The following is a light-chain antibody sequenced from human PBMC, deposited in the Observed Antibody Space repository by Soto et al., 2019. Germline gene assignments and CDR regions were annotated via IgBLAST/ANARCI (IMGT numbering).Light chain of an antibody. CDR2: GAS. CDR3: QQYGSSPWT. CDR1: RSVSSSY. J-gene: IGKJ1*01. V-gene: IGKV3-20*01. Sequence: EIVFTQSPGTLSLSSGERATLSCSASRSVSSSYLAWYQQKPGQAPRLLIYGASSRATGIPDRFSGSGSGTDFTLTISRLEPEDFAVYYRQQYGSSPWTFGQGTKVDIK.